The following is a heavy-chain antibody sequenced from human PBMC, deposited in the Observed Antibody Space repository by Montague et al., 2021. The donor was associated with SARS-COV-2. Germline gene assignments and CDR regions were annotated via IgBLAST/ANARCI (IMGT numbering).Heavy chain of an antibody. CDR1: GESIDRDTYY. J-gene: IGHJ4*02. CDR2: LSSSGST. Sequence: SETLSLTCIVSGESIDRDTYYWGWIRQSPGKGLEWLGSLSSSGSTYYNPSLRSRVTISMDTSKNHFSLKVNSVTATDTAVYFCAKPGSVSGWFYFDDWGQGTLVSVSS. CDR3: AKPGSVSGWFYFDD. D-gene: IGHD6-19*01. V-gene: IGHV4-39*02.